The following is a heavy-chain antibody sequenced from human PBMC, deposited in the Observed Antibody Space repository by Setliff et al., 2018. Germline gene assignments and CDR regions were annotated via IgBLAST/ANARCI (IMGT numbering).Heavy chain of an antibody. CDR2: IHSSGDT. J-gene: IGHJ4*02. Sequence: SETLSLTCTVSGASISSGFYYWSWIRQPAGKGLEWIGRIHSSGDTKYNPSLKTRVTIAVDTSMNQFSLKLNSATAADTAVYYCARATVGLATIIYFDSWGPGTLVTVSS. CDR1: GASISSGFYY. V-gene: IGHV4-61*02. D-gene: IGHD4-4*01. CDR3: ARATVGLATIIYFDS.